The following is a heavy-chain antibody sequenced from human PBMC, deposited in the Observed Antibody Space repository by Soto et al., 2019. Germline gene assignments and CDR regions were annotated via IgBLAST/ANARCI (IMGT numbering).Heavy chain of an antibody. CDR3: AKQQKVWSGDYDNWFDP. V-gene: IGHV3-30*18. D-gene: IGHD3-3*01. Sequence: GGSLRLSCAASGFTFSNYGMHWVRQAPGKGLEWVAVISSDGSNNQYADSVKGRFTISGDNSKNTLYLQMNSLRAEDTAVYYCAKQQKVWSGDYDNWFDPWGQGTLVTVSS. CDR1: GFTFSNYG. CDR2: ISSDGSNN. J-gene: IGHJ5*02.